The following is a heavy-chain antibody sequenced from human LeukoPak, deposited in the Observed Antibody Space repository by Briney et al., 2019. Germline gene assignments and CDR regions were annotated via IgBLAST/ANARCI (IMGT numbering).Heavy chain of an antibody. J-gene: IGHJ4*02. CDR3: AKSITMIVVVTEL. V-gene: IGHV3-23*01. CDR1: GFTFSSYA. D-gene: IGHD3-22*01. CDR2: ISGSGGST. Sequence: SGGSLRLSCAASGFTFSSYAMSWVRQAPGKGLEWVSVISGSGGSTYYADSVKGRFTISRDNSKNTLYLQMNSLRAEDTAVYYCAKSITMIVVVTELWGQGTLVTVSS.